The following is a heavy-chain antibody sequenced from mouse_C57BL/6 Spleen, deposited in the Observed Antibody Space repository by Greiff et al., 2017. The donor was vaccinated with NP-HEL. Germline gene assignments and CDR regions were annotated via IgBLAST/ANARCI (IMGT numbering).Heavy chain of an antibody. J-gene: IGHJ4*01. Sequence: EVQLQQSGAELVKPGASVKLSCTASGFNIKDYYMHWVKQRTEQGLEWIGRIDPEDGDTKYAPKFQGKATITADTSSNTAYLQLSSLTSEDTAVYYCARGLTTVVATRDYYAMDYWGQGTSVTVSS. V-gene: IGHV14-2*01. CDR3: ARGLTTVVATRDYYAMDY. CDR2: IDPEDGDT. CDR1: GFNIKDYY. D-gene: IGHD1-1*01.